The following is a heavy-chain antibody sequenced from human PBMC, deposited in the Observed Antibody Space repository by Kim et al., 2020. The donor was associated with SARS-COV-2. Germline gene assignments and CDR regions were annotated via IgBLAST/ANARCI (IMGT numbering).Heavy chain of an antibody. CDR2: ISRSGGTI. CDR1: GFTFSDYS. CDR3: ARIKSSWYYFDS. J-gene: IGHJ4*02. Sequence: GGSLRLSCAASGFTFSDYSMNWVRQAPGKVLEWVSYISRSGGTIYYADSMKGRFTISRDNAKNSLYLQINSLRDEDTAMYYCARIKSSWYYFDSWGQGTLVTVSS. V-gene: IGHV3-48*02. D-gene: IGHD6-13*01.